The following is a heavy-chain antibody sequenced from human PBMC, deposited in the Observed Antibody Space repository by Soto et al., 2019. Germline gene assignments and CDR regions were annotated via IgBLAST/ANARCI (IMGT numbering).Heavy chain of an antibody. CDR1: GYTFTTYG. D-gene: IGHD3-10*01. J-gene: IGHJ6*03. Sequence: ASVKVSCKPSGYTFTTYGISWVRLAPGPGLEWMGWISAYNGNTNYAQKLQGRVTMTTDTSTCTAYMELRSLRSDDTAVYYFARDYYGSGPYYYYMDVWGKGTTVTVSS. V-gene: IGHV1-18*01. CDR3: ARDYYGSGPYYYYMDV. CDR2: ISAYNGNT.